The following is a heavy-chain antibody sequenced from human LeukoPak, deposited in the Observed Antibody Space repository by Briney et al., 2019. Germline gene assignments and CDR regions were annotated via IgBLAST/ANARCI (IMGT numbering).Heavy chain of an antibody. CDR2: IYYSGST. D-gene: IGHD3-10*01. J-gene: IGHJ4*02. Sequence: SETLSLTCAVYGGSFSGYYWSWIRQPPGKGLEWIGYIYYSGSTNYNPSLKSRVTISVDTAKNQFSLKLDSVTAADTAVYYCARRAYGSGSFNRYYFDYWGQGTLVAVSS. CDR3: ARRAYGSGSFNRYYFDY. CDR1: GGSFSGYY. V-gene: IGHV4-59*08.